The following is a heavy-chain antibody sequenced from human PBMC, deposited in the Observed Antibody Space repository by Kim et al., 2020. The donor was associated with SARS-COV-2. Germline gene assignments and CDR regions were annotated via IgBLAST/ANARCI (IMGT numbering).Heavy chain of an antibody. Sequence: SETLSLTCAVYGGSFSGYYWSWIRQPPGKGLEWIGEINHSGSTNYNPSLKSRVTISVDTSKNQFSLKLSSVTAADTAVYYCARERYSSSWRNYYYYGMDVWGQGTTVTVSS. J-gene: IGHJ6*02. V-gene: IGHV4-34*01. CDR2: INHSGST. CDR3: ARERYSSSWRNYYYYGMDV. D-gene: IGHD6-13*01. CDR1: GGSFSGYY.